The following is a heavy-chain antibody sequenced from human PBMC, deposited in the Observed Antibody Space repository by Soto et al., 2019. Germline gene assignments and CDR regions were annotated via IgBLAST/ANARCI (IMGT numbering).Heavy chain of an antibody. Sequence: PGGSLRLSCTASGFTFTDAWMDWVRQAPGKGLEWVGRIKSNADGGAADYSTPVKGRFIISRDDSRNTLYLQVNRLKTEDTAVYYSTRAMRLTSVCCWSGALHIWGLGTMVTASS. D-gene: IGHD3-10*01. J-gene: IGHJ3*02. CDR1: GFTFTDAW. CDR2: IKSNADGGAA. V-gene: IGHV3-15*01. CDR3: TRAMRLTSVCCWSGALHI.